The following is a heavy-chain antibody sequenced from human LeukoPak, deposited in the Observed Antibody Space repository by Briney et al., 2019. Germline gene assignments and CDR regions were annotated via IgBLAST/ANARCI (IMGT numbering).Heavy chain of an antibody. CDR1: GFTVSSNY. D-gene: IGHD2-21*01. V-gene: IGHV3-66*01. J-gene: IGHJ4*02. CDR2: IYSGGST. Sequence: GGSLRLSCAASGFTVSSNYMSWVRQAPGKGLEWVSVIYSGGSTYYADSVKGRFTISRDNSKNTLYLQMNSLRAEDTAVYYCASCSFGGDCYFDYWGQGTLVTVSS. CDR3: ASCSFGGDCYFDY.